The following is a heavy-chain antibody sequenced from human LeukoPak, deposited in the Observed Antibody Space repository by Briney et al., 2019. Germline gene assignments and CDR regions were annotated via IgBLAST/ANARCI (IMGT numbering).Heavy chain of an antibody. V-gene: IGHV1-8*01. Sequence: ASVKVSCKASGYTFTNYDINWVRQATGQGLEWMGWMNPNSGNTGYAQKFQGRVTMTRNTSISTAYMELSSLRSEDTAVYYCARGSLLSSYYYGMDVWGQGTTVIVSS. CDR1: GYTFTNYD. CDR3: ARGSLLSSYYYGMDV. D-gene: IGHD2-21*01. J-gene: IGHJ6*02. CDR2: MNPNSGNT.